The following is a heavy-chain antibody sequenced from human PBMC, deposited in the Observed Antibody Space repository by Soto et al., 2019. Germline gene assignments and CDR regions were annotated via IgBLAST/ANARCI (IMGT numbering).Heavy chain of an antibody. CDR2: IYYSGST. CDR1: GGSISSYY. CDR3: AGARSYDILTGYYSGLFDY. J-gene: IGHJ4*02. V-gene: IGHV4-59*12. D-gene: IGHD3-9*01. Sequence: PSETLSLTCTVSGGSISSYYWSWIRQPPGKGLEWIGYIYYSGSTYYNPSLKSRVTISVDTSKNQFSLKLSSVTAADTAVYYCAGARSYDILTGYYSGLFDYWGQGTLVTVSS.